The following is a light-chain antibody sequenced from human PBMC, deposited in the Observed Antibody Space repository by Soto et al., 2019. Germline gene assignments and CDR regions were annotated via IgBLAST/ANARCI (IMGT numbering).Light chain of an antibody. CDR3: QQYDTWPPIT. V-gene: IGKV3-15*01. J-gene: IGKJ5*01. Sequence: EIVMTQSPATLSVSPGDRATLSCRASQSIRSYLAWYQQKPGQAPRLLIYGAYNRATGVPARFSGSASGAEFTLTIDSLQSEDFAVYYCQQYDTWPPITFGQGTRVEI. CDR1: QSIRSY. CDR2: GAY.